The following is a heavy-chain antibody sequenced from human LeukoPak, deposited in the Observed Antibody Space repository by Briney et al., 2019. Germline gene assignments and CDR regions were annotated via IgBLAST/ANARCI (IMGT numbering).Heavy chain of an antibody. CDR2: IYPSNSDT. Sequence: AESPKISCYGSAYSITSYWIISLRQKPGRSLEGMGIIYPSNSDTRYSPSFQAEVTIFADKYVNTAYLQWSSLKASDTAMYYCARLTYNDFWGGYSAGFDYWGQGALVTVSS. D-gene: IGHD3-3*01. CDR1: AYSITSYW. V-gene: IGHV5-51*01. J-gene: IGHJ4*02. CDR3: ARLTYNDFWGGYSAGFDY.